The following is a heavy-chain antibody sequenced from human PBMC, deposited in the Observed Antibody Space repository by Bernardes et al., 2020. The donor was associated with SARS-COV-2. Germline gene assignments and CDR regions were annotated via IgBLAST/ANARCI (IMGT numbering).Heavy chain of an antibody. CDR1: GFTFTTYA. CDR3: AKYLGWELIGAASEY. CDR2: INDSGDRT. D-gene: IGHD3-10*01. Sequence: VGSLRLSCAASGFTFTTYAMSWVRQAPGKGLEWVSGINDSGDRTYYADSVKDRFTISKDNSKNTLYLQMNSLRAEDTALYYCAKYLGWELIGAASEYWGQGTLVADSS. V-gene: IGHV3-23*01. J-gene: IGHJ4*02.